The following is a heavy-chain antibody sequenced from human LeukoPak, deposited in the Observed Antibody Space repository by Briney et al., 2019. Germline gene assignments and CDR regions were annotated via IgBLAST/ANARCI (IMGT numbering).Heavy chain of an antibody. CDR2: IRYDGSNK. J-gene: IGHJ3*02. V-gene: IGHV3-30*02. D-gene: IGHD1-1*01. CDR1: GFTFSSYG. Sequence: GGSLRLSCAASGFTFSSYGMHWVRQAPGKGLEWVAFIRYDGSNKYYADSVKGRFTISRDNSKNTLYLQMNSLRAEDTAVYYCAKEHISWNDVPLDAFDIWGQGTMVTVSS. CDR3: AKEHISWNDVPLDAFDI.